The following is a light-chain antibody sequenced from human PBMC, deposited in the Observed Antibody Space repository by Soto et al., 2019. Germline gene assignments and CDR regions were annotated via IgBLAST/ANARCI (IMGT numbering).Light chain of an antibody. V-gene: IGKV3-20*01. CDR2: DVT. J-gene: IGKJ2*01. CDR1: QSVSASY. Sequence: EIVLTQSPGTLSLSPGERATLSCRASQSVSASYLAWYQQKPGQSPRLLIYDVTNRAAGIPDRFSGSGSGKDFTLTINSLEPEDFAVYFCPQYGGSPPGYVFGQGTKLEIK. CDR3: PQYGGSPPGYV.